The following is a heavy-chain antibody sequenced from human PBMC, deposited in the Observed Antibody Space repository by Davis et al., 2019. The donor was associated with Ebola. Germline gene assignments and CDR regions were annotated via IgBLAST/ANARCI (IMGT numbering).Heavy chain of an antibody. J-gene: IGHJ5*02. CDR2: INAGNGNT. Sequence: AASVKVSCKASGYTFTSYAMHWVRQASGQRLEWMGWINAGNGNTKYSQKFQGRVTITRDTSASTAYMELSSLRSEDTAVYYCARIDRRSSGWLGPWGQGTLVTVSS. V-gene: IGHV1-3*01. CDR1: GYTFTSYA. D-gene: IGHD6-19*01. CDR3: ARIDRRSSGWLGP.